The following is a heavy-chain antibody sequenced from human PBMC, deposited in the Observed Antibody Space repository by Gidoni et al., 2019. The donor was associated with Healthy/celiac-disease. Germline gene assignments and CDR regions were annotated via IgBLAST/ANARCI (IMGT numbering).Heavy chain of an antibody. J-gene: IGHJ3*02. D-gene: IGHD1-26*01. CDR3: ASIDSGSYKTRAFDI. CDR2: IDTSGST. V-gene: IGHV4-4*07. CDR1: GGSISSYY. Sequence: QVQLQESGPGLVKPSETLSLTCTVSGGSISSYYWSWIRQPAGKGLEWIGRIDTSGSTNYNPSLKSRVTMSVDTSKNQFSLKLSSVTDADTAVYYCASIDSGSYKTRAFDIWGQGTMVTVSS.